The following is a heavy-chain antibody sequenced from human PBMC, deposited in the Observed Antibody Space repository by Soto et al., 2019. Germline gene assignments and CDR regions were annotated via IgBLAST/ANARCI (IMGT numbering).Heavy chain of an antibody. J-gene: IGHJ4*02. V-gene: IGHV1-2*02. Sequence: ASVKVSCKASGGSFTDYYMYWVRQAPGQGLEWMGWINPNSGGTNNTQNFQGRVTLTRDASISTAYMELSRLRSDDTAVYYCARGPYTYDSSGFYGMHSWGQGTLVTVSS. D-gene: IGHD3-22*01. CDR3: ARGPYTYDSSGFYGMHS. CDR1: GGSFTDYY. CDR2: INPNSGGT.